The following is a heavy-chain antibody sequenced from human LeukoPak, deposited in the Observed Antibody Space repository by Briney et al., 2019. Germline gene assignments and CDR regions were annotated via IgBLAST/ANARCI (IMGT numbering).Heavy chain of an antibody. CDR1: GYSFTSYW. Sequence: PGESLKISCKGSGYSFTSYWIGWVRQMPGKGLGWMGIIYPEHSDTRYSPSFQGQVTSSADKSISTAYLQWSSLKASDTAMYYCARLSSNYDFDYWGQGTLVTVSS. J-gene: IGHJ4*02. D-gene: IGHD1-7*01. CDR3: ARLSSNYDFDY. V-gene: IGHV5-51*01. CDR2: IYPEHSDT.